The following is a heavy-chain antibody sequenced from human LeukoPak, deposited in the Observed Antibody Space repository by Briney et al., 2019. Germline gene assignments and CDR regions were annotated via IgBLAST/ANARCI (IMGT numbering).Heavy chain of an antibody. V-gene: IGHV1-46*01. J-gene: IGHJ4*02. Sequence: ASVKVSCKAAGYSFTSYYMHWVRQAPGQGLEWMGIINPSDGSTSYAQKFEGRVIMTRDMSTSTVYMELSSLRAEDTAVYNCAKDRRRDDVLTGSFSDWGQGTLVTVSS. CDR1: GYSFTSYY. CDR2: INPSDGST. CDR3: AKDRRRDDVLTGSFSD. D-gene: IGHD3-9*01.